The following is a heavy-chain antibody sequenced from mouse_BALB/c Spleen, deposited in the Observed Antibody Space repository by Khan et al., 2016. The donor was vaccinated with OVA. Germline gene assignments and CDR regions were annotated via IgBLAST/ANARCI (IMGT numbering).Heavy chain of an antibody. CDR2: INPSNGGT. V-gene: IGHV1S81*02. J-gene: IGHJ3*01. Sequence: QVQLKQSGAELVKPGASVRLSCKASGYTFTSYYLYWVKQRPGQGLEWIGDINPSNGGTNFNEKFKSKATLTVDKSSSPAYMQLSSLTSEDSAVYYCTRSGYGTFAYWGQGTLVTVSA. CDR1: GYTFTSYY. CDR3: TRSGYGTFAY. D-gene: IGHD2-1*01.